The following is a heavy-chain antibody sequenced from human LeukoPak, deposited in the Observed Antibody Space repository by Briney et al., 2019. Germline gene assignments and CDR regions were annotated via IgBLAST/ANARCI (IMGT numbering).Heavy chain of an antibody. CDR2: ISGSSSYI. D-gene: IGHD1-1*01. CDR3: ARVVTVAWSERRPGYFYMDV. V-gene: IGHV3-21*01. J-gene: IGHJ6*03. Sequence: GGSLRLSCAASGFTFSSYSLNWVRQAPGKGLEWVSSISGSSSYIYYADSVKGRFTISRDNAKKSLYLQMNSLRAEDTAVYYCARVVTVAWSERRPGYFYMDVWGKGTTVTVSS. CDR1: GFTFSSYS.